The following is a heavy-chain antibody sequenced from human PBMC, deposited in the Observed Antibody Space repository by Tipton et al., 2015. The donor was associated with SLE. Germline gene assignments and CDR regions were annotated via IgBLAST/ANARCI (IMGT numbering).Heavy chain of an antibody. CDR3: AKDDLHWGLDY. J-gene: IGHJ4*02. V-gene: IGHV3-9*01. Sequence: SLRLSCAASGFSFGDYAMHWVRQSPGKGLEWVSGISWSSDTIGYADSVKGRFTISRDNAKNTLYLQMNSLRAEDTAVYYRAKDDLHWGLDYWGQGTLVTVSS. CDR2: ISWSSDTI. D-gene: IGHD7-27*01. CDR1: GFSFGDYA.